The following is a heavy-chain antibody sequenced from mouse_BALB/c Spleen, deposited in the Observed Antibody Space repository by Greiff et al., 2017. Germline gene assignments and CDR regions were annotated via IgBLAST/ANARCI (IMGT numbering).Heavy chain of an antibody. CDR3: ASWYGNPYYAMDY. CDR2: ILPGSGST. V-gene: IGHV1-9*01. D-gene: IGHD2-10*02. CDR1: GYTFSSYW. J-gene: IGHJ4*01. Sequence: VQLQQSGAELMKPGASVKISCKATGYTFSSYWIEWVKQRPGHGLEWIGEILPGSGSTNYNEKFKGKATFTADTSSNTAYMQLGSLTSEDSAVYYCASWYGNPYYAMDYWGQGTSVTVSS.